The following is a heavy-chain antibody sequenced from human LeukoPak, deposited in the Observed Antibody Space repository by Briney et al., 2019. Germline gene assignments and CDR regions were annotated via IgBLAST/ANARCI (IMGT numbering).Heavy chain of an antibody. CDR1: GGSISSSSYY. D-gene: IGHD3-22*01. CDR3: ARSLPMTTKYFQQ. V-gene: IGHV4-39*07. J-gene: IGHJ1*01. CDR2: IYYSGST. Sequence: SETLSLTCTVSGGSISSSSYYWGWIRQPPGKGLEWIGSIYYSGSTYYNPSLKSRVTISVDTSKNQFSLKLSSVTAADTAVYYCARSLPMTTKYFQQWGQGTLVTVS.